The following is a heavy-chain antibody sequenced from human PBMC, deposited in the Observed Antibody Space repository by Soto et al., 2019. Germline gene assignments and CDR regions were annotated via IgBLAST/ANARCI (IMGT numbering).Heavy chain of an antibody. Sequence: SATLSLTCGVSGVTIRSPDWLTWVRPPPGKGLEWIGEIFQSGSTNYTPSLESRVTISVDKSKNQFSLTLTSVTAADTAVYFCARGRGRYSSGWSWFDPWGRGIVVTVSS. CDR1: GVTIRSPDW. J-gene: IGHJ5*02. CDR3: ARGRGRYSSGWSWFDP. CDR2: IFQSGST. D-gene: IGHD6-19*01. V-gene: IGHV4-4*02.